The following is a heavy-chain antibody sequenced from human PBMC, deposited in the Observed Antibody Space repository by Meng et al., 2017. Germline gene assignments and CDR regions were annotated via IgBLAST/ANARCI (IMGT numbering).Heavy chain of an antibody. D-gene: IGHD3-3*01. Sequence: QVQLKKPGPGLVKPSETLSLTCTVSGGSISSYYWSWIRQPPGKGLEWIGYIYYSGSTNYNPSLKSRVTISVDTSKNQFSLKLSSVTAADTAVYYCARGYDFWSGQYYFDYWGQGTLVTVSS. CDR3: ARGYDFWSGQYYFDY. J-gene: IGHJ4*02. V-gene: IGHV4-59*01. CDR1: GGSISSYY. CDR2: IYYSGST.